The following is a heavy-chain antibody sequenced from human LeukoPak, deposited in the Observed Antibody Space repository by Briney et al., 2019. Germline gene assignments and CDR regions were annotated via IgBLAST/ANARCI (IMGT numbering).Heavy chain of an antibody. J-gene: IGHJ6*02. CDR2: ISSSSDYV. Sequence: KSGGSLRLSCAASGFTFSSYSMNWVRQAPGKGLEWVSSISSSSDYVFYADSVKGRITISRDNAKKSLYLQINSLRAEDTAVYHCARDPRGAADTYGMDVWGQGTTVTVSS. CDR3: ARDPRGAADTYGMDV. CDR1: GFTFSSYS. D-gene: IGHD6-13*01. V-gene: IGHV3-21*01.